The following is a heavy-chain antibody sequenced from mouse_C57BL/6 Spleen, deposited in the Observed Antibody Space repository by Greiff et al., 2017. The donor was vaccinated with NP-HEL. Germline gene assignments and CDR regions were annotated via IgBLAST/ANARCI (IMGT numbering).Heavy chain of an antibody. CDR1: GYIFTDYE. CDR2: IDPETGGT. Sequence: VKLVESGAELVRPGASVTLSCKASGYIFTDYEMHWVKQTPVHGLEWIGAIDPETGGTAYNQKFKGKAILTADKSSSTAYMELRSLTSEDSAVYYCTRVVVAPDYWGQGTTLTVSS. J-gene: IGHJ2*01. V-gene: IGHV1-15*01. D-gene: IGHD1-1*01. CDR3: TRVVVAPDY.